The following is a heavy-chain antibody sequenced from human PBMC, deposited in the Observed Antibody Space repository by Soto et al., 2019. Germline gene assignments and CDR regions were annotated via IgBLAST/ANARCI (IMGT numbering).Heavy chain of an antibody. Sequence: VQLQESGPGLVTPSETLSLTCTVSGDAVSTGPSFWRWIRQPPGKGLECIAYIYNSETTYYNPSIRSRVTISVATSNNQFSLKLSSVTAADTGVYYCARGRGYGYGIDYWGQGTLVSVSS. D-gene: IGHD5-18*01. CDR1: GDAVSTGPSF. J-gene: IGHJ4*02. CDR3: ARGRGYGYGIDY. V-gene: IGHV4-61*01. CDR2: IYNSETT.